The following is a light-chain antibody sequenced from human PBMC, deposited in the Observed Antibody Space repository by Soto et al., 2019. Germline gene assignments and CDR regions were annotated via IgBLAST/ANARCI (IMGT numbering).Light chain of an antibody. CDR1: QSISGNY. V-gene: IGKV3-20*01. Sequence: MVLTQSPVTLSLSPGEGATLSCRASQSISGNYLAWYQQKPGQAPRLLIYGASNRATGIPERFSGSGSGTDFTLTISRLEPQDSAIYYCQQYVISVTFGQGTRLEIK. CDR3: QQYVISVT. CDR2: GAS. J-gene: IGKJ5*01.